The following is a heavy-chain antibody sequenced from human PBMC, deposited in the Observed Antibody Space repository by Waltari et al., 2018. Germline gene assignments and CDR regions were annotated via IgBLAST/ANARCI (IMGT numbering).Heavy chain of an antibody. V-gene: IGHV4-34*01. CDR2: INHRPNS. D-gene: IGHD2-15*01. Sequence: QVHLQQWGAGFLQPSETLSLTCAVYGGSFRGYYWGWVRQPPGKGLEWIGEINHRPNSNYNPSRRSRVSMSVETSKNQFSLKLSSVTAADTAVYYCVRLEDCTGPGGNCYSGDPFAMDVWGQGATVTVSS. CDR3: VRLEDCTGPGGNCYSGDPFAMDV. J-gene: IGHJ6*02. CDR1: GGSFRGYY.